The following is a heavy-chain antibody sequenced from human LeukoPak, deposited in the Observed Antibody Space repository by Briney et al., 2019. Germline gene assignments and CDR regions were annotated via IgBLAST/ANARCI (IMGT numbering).Heavy chain of an antibody. Sequence: SETLSLTCTVSGGSISSSGYCCGWIRQPPGRGLELIGSIYDSGSTQYNPYLKSRVTISVDTSKMQFSLKVTSVTAAVTAVYYCARRRSGWCFDYWGQGTLVTVS. D-gene: IGHD6-19*01. CDR2: IYDSGST. CDR3: ARRRSGWCFDY. J-gene: IGHJ4*02. CDR1: GGSISSSGYC. V-gene: IGHV4-39*01.